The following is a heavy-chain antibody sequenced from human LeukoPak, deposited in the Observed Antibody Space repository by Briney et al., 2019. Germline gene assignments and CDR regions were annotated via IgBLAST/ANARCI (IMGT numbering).Heavy chain of an antibody. CDR2: ISSSGSTI. D-gene: IGHD2-21*01. J-gene: IGHJ4*02. CDR1: GFTFSDYY. Sequence: GGSLRLSCAASGFTFSDYYMSWIRQAPGQGLEWVSYISSSGSTIYYTDSVKGRFTISRDNSKNTLYLQMSSLRAEDTAVYYCAKEFNRGLPDYWGQGTLVTVPS. V-gene: IGHV3-11*04. CDR3: AKEFNRGLPDY.